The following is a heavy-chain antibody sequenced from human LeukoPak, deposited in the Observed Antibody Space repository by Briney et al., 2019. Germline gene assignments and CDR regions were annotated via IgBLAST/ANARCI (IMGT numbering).Heavy chain of an antibody. D-gene: IGHD3-10*01. CDR2: IYTSGST. V-gene: IGHV4-61*02. J-gene: IGHJ3*02. Sequence: SQTLSLTCTGSGGSISSGSYYWSWIRQPAGKGLEWIGRIYTSGSTNYNPSLKSRVTMSVDTSKNQFSLKLSSVTAADTAVYYCARAMYYYGSGSYAFDIWGQGTMVTVSS. CDR3: ARAMYYYGSGSYAFDI. CDR1: GGSISSGSYY.